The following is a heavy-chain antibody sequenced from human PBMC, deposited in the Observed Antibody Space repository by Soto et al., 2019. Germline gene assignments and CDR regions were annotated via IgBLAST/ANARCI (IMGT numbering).Heavy chain of an antibody. CDR3: ARVPDR. D-gene: IGHD2-2*01. J-gene: IGHJ5*02. Sequence: SETLSLTCTVSGGFISSDSYYWGWIRQSPEKGLEWIASISYSGSTYYNPSLKSRVTISVDRSKNQFSLKLSSVTAADTAVYYCARVPDRWGQGTLVTVSS. CDR2: ISYSGST. V-gene: IGHV4-39*07. CDR1: GGFISSDSYY.